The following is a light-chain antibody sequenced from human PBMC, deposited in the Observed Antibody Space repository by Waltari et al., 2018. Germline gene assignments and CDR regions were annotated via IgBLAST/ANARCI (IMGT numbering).Light chain of an antibody. J-gene: IGLJ3*02. V-gene: IGLV1-40*01. Sequence: QSVLTQPPSVSGAPGQRVTIACTGRGPKIGAGYDVHCYPQVPRAAPKLLIYGSSSRPLGVPDRFFGSTSGTSASLAIIGLQAEDEADYYCQSYDITLRVVFGGGTKLTVL. CDR3: QSYDITLRVV. CDR1: GPKIGAGYD. CDR2: GSS.